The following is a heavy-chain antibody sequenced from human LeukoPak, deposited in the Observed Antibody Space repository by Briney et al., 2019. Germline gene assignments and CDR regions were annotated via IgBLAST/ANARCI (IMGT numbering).Heavy chain of an antibody. J-gene: IGHJ4*02. CDR2: INPSGGST. CDR1: GYTFTSYY. V-gene: IGHV1-46*01. D-gene: IGHD2-2*01. Sequence: GGSLRLSCAASGYTFTSYYMHWVRQAPGQGLEWMGIINPSGGSTSYAQKFQGRVTMTRDTSTSTVYMELSSLRSEDTAVYYCARDRGRDVVVPAAGYYFDYWGQGTLVTVSS. CDR3: ARDRGRDVVVPAAGYYFDY.